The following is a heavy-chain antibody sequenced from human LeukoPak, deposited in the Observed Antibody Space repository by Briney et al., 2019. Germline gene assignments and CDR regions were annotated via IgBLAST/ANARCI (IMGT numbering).Heavy chain of an antibody. Sequence: GGSLRLSCAASGFTFSSYSMNWVRQAPGKGLEWVSYISSSSTTIYYADSVKGRFTISRDNAKNSLYLQMNSLRAEDTAVYYCASSKLGSVDYWGQGTLVTVSS. J-gene: IGHJ4*02. D-gene: IGHD7-27*01. V-gene: IGHV3-48*01. CDR3: ASSKLGSVDY. CDR2: ISSSSTTI. CDR1: GFTFSSYS.